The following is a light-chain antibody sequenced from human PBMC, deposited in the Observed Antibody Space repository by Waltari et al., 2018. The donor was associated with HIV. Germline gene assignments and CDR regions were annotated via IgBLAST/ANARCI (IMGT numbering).Light chain of an antibody. CDR2: EVS. CDR1: SSDVGAYKY. CDR3: NSYTSSTTWV. J-gene: IGLJ3*02. V-gene: IGLV2-14*01. Sequence: QSALTQPASVSGSPGQSITISCTGTSSDVGAYKYFSWFQQHPGKAPKLMIYEVSNRPSGVSNRFSGSKSGNTASLTISGLQAEDEADYYCNSYTSSTTWVFGGGTKLTVL.